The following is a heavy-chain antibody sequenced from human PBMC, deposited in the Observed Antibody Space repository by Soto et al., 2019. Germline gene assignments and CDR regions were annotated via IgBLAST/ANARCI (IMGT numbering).Heavy chain of an antibody. V-gene: IGHV4-34*01. CDR3: ARRHQGYYFDY. J-gene: IGHJ4*02. CDR2: INHSGST. Sequence: SETLSLTCAVYGGSFSGYYWIWIRQPPGKGLEWIGEINHSGSTNYNPSLKSRVTISVDTSKNQFSLKLSSVTAADTAVYYCARRHQGYYFDYWGQGTLVTVSS. CDR1: GGSFSGYY.